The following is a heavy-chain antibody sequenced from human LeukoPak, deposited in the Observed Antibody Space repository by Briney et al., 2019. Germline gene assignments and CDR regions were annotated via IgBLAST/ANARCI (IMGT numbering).Heavy chain of an antibody. V-gene: IGHV4-39*07. J-gene: IGHJ4*02. CDR1: GGSISSSSYY. CDR3: ARDHGSGTMGWFDY. Sequence: SETLSLTCTVSGGSISSSSYYWGWTRQPPGKGLEWIGSIYYSGSTYYNPSLKSRVTISVDTSKNQFSLKLSSVTAADTAVYYCARDHGSGTMGWFDYWGQGTLVTVSS. D-gene: IGHD3-10*01. CDR2: IYYSGST.